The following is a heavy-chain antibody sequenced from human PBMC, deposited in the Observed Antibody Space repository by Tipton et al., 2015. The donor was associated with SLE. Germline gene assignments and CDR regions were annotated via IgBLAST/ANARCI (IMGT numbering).Heavy chain of an antibody. CDR2: TRYKATGYTT. CDR1: GFTSSDYH. D-gene: IGHD2/OR15-2a*01. V-gene: IGHV3-72*01. J-gene: IGHJ4*02. Sequence: SLRLSCAVSGFTSSDYHMDWVRQAPGKGLEWVGRTRYKATGYTTEYAASVQGRFSISRDVSQNSLYLQMNSLRAEDTAVYYCARGKYYFDYWGQGALVTVSS. CDR3: ARGKYYFDY.